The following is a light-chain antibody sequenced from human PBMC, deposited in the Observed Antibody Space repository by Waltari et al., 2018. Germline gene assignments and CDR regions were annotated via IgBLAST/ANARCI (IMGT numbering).Light chain of an antibody. CDR2: DAS. J-gene: IGKJ1*01. Sequence: ETVMTQSLDTLSVSPGERVTASCRAIHTVTTTLAWYSQKAGQPPRLLLYDASTRATGIPARFSGSGSGTEFTLTINCLQSEDSAVYFCQQYNNWPPWTFGQGTKVEIK. V-gene: IGKV3D-15*01. CDR3: QQYNNWPPWT. CDR1: HTVTTT.